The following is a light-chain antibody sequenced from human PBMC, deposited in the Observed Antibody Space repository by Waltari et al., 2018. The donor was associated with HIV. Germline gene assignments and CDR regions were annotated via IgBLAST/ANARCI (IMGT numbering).Light chain of an antibody. CDR3: AAWDDSLSGPVI. Sequence: QSVLTQPPSASGTPGQRATLSCSGSTGSKNVSWYKQFAETAPKLLTFPNNQRPSGVPDRFSGAKSGTSASLAISGIRSEDGADYNCAAWDDSLSGPVIFGGETKLTVL. V-gene: IGLV1-47*01. CDR2: PNN. CDR1: TGSKN. J-gene: IGLJ2*01.